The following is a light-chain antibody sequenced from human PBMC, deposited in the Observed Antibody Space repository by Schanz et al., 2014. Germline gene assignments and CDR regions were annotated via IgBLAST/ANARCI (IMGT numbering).Light chain of an antibody. CDR2: GAS. J-gene: IGKJ2*01. V-gene: IGKV3D-15*01. CDR1: QSITSY. Sequence: EIVMTQSPATLSVSPGERATLSCRASQSITSYLAWYQQKPGQALRLLIYGASNRATGIPDRFSGRGSGTEFTLTISSLQSEDFAVYYCQQYNNWPPHTFGQGTKLEIK. CDR3: QQYNNWPPHT.